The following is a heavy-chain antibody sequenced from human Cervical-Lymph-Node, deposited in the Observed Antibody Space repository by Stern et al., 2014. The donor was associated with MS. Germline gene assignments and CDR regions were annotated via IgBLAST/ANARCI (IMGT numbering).Heavy chain of an antibody. CDR3: ARADLNSGYGDY. CDR2: IISLI. J-gene: IGHJ4*02. V-gene: IGHV3-21*01. Sequence: EVQLLESGGGLVKPGGSLRLSCAASGFTFSTYSMNWVRQAPGKGLEWVSSIISLIYYADSVKGRFTISRDNAKNSLFLQMNSLRAEDTAVYYCARADLNSGYGDYWGQGTLVTVSS. D-gene: IGHD3-22*01. CDR1: GFTFSTYS.